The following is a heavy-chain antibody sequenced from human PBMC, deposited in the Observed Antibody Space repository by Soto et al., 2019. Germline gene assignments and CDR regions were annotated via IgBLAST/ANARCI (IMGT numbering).Heavy chain of an antibody. CDR2: IYYSGST. V-gene: IGHV4-31*03. CDR3: ARETGAYFDWLFGIDY. J-gene: IGHJ4*02. D-gene: IGHD3-9*01. Sequence: SETLSLTCTVSGGSISSGGYYWSWIRQHPGKGLEWIGYIYYSGSTYYNPSLKSRVTISVDTSKNQFSLKLSSVTAADTAVYYCARETGAYFDWLFGIDYWGQGTLVTVSS. CDR1: GGSISSGGYY.